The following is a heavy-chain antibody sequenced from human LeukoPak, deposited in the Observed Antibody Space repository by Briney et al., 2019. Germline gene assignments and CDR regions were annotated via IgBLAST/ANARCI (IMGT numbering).Heavy chain of an antibody. CDR2: IYYSGNT. CDR3: ARASYSSAWPIDY. Sequence: SETLPLTCTVPRGSISSGAYYWSWIRQHPGKGLECIGYIYYSGNTYYNPSLKSRVAISVDTSKNQFSLKLSSVTAADTAVYYCARASYSSAWPIDYWGQGTLVTVSS. J-gene: IGHJ4*02. CDR1: RGSISSGAYY. D-gene: IGHD6-19*01. V-gene: IGHV4-31*03.